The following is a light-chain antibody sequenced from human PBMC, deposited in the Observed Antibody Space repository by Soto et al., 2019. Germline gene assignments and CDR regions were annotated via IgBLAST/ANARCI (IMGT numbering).Light chain of an antibody. CDR3: QQGSDWPLT. CDR1: QSVSSY. V-gene: IGKV3-11*01. Sequence: EIVLTQSPATLSLSPGERATLSCRASQSVSSYLAWYQQKPGQAPRLLISDASNRATGIPARFSGSGYGTDFTLTISSLEPEDLAVYYCQQGSDWPLTFGGGTKVDIK. J-gene: IGKJ4*01. CDR2: DAS.